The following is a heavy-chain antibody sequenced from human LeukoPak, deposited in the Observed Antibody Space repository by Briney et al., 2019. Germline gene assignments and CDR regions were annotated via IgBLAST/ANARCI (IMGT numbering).Heavy chain of an antibody. CDR2: IYYSGNT. CDR1: GDSINSGDYY. CDR3: ARHGGSSGWYGGFDY. D-gene: IGHD6-19*01. Sequence: PSETLSLTCTVSGDSINSGDYYWSWIRQHPGKGLEWIGCIYYSGNTYYNPSLKSRVTISVDTSKNQFSLKLSSVTAADTAVYYCARHGGSSGWYGGFDYWGQGTLVTVSS. J-gene: IGHJ4*02. V-gene: IGHV4-30-4*08.